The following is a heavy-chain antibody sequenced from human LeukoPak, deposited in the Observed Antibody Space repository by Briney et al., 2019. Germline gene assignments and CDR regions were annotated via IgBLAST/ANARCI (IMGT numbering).Heavy chain of an antibody. CDR1: GGSISSYY. V-gene: IGHV4-59*08. D-gene: IGHD1-26*01. Sequence: PSETLSLTCTVSGGSISSYYWSWIRQPPGRGLEWIGHIYYSGSTNYNPSLKSRVTISVDTSKNQFSLKLSSVTAADTAVYYCARHSRSQRYFGMDVWGQGTTVTVSS. CDR2: IYYSGST. J-gene: IGHJ6*02. CDR3: ARHSRSQRYFGMDV.